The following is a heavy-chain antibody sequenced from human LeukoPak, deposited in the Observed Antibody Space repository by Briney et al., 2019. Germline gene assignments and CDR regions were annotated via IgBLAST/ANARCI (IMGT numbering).Heavy chain of an antibody. V-gene: IGHV4-4*07. D-gene: IGHD3-10*01. CDR3: ARVFDSGSQAYFYYMDV. CDR2: IYTSGST. CDR1: GGSISSYY. J-gene: IGHJ6*03. Sequence: SETLSLTCTVSGGSISSYYWSWIRQPAGKGLEWIGRIYTSGSTNYNPSLKSRVTMSVDTSKNQLSLKVSSVTAADTAVYYCARVFDSGSQAYFYYMDVWGKGTTVIISS.